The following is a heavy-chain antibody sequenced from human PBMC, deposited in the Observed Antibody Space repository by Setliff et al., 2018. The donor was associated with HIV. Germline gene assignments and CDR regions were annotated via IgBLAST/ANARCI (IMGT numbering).Heavy chain of an antibody. CDR1: GYTFTSYG. V-gene: IGHV1-18*01. J-gene: IGHJ4*02. CDR3: ARKYTGGPLDY. CDR2: ISTYNGNT. Sequence: ASVKVSCKASGYTFTSYGITWVRQAPGQGLEWMGRISTYNGNTHYAQKLQGRVTMTTDTSTSTAYMELRSLRSDDTAMYYCARKYTGGPLDYWGQGTLVTVSS. D-gene: IGHD6-19*01.